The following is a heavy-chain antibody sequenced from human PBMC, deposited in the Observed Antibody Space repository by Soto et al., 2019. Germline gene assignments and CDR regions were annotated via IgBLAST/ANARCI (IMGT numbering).Heavy chain of an antibody. D-gene: IGHD5-12*01. Sequence: QVQLQESGPGLVKPSQTLSLTCTVSGGSISSGGYYWSWIRQHPGKGLEWIGYIYYSGSTYYNPSLTSRVTISVDTCKDQFGVEVSSVTAVGTAVYYCSRAYGYWGPAVGYWGQGTLVTVSS. V-gene: IGHV4-31*03. CDR1: GGSISSGGYY. CDR3: SRAYGYWGPAVGY. CDR2: IYYSGST. J-gene: IGHJ4*02.